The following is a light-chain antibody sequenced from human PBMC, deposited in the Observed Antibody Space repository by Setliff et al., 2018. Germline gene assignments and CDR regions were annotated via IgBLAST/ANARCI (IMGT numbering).Light chain of an antibody. CDR3: AAWDDSLSGSTV. J-gene: IGLJ3*02. CDR1: SSNIGSNY. CDR2: RNN. V-gene: IGLV1-47*01. Sequence: SVLTQPPSASGTPGQRVTISCSGSSSNIGSNYVYWYQQLPGTAPKLLIYRNNQRPSGVPDRFSGSKSGTSASLAISGLRSEDEADYYCAAWDDSLSGSTVFGGGTKVTVL.